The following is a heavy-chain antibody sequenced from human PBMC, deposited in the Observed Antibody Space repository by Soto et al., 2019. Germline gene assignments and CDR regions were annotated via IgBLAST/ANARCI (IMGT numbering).Heavy chain of an antibody. CDR1: GYSFTSYW. CDR2: IDPSDSYT. Sequence: GESLKISCKGSGYSFTSYWISWVRQMPGKGLEWMGRIDPSDSYTNYSPSFQGHVTISADKSISTAYLQWGSLKASDTAMYYCARPGAPWWAIDYWGQGTLVTVSS. D-gene: IGHD2-15*01. V-gene: IGHV5-10-1*01. CDR3: ARPGAPWWAIDY. J-gene: IGHJ4*02.